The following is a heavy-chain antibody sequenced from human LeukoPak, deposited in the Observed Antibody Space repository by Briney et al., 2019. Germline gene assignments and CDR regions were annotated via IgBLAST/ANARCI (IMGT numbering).Heavy chain of an antibody. V-gene: IGHV4-59*08. CDR2: IYYSGST. Sequence: SEILSLTCTVSGGSISSYYWSWIRQPPGKGLEWIGYIYYSGSTNYNPSLKSRVTISVDTSKNQFSLKLSSVTAADTAVYYCARHSGSNRKPLLDYWGQGTLVTVSS. CDR3: ARHSGSNRKPLLDY. CDR1: GGSISSYY. J-gene: IGHJ4*02. D-gene: IGHD4-4*01.